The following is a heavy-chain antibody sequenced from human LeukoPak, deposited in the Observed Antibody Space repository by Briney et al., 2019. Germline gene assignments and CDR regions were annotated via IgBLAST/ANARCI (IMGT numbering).Heavy chain of an antibody. CDR2: IKSKTDGGTT. V-gene: IGHV3-15*01. D-gene: IGHD6-13*01. CDR3: ATDRVAAADDI. Sequence: GGSLRLSCAASGFTFSSYAMSWVRQAPGKGLEWVGRIKSKTDGGTTDYAAPVKGRFTISRDDSKNTLYLQMNSLTTEDTALYYCATDRVAAADDIWGQGTMVTVSS. CDR1: GFTFSSYA. J-gene: IGHJ3*02.